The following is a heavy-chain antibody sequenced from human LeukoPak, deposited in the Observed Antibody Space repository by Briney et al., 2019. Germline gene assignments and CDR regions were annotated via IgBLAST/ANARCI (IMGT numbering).Heavy chain of an antibody. CDR2: IYHSGTT. CDR3: GRLVTSGLFSALNWYFDL. V-gene: IGHV4-30-4*01. D-gene: IGHD3-22*01. Sequence: SQTLSLTCTVSGASISSGDFYWTWVRQPPGKGLEWLGYIYHSGTTSYSPSINSRPSLSVDTSKNEFSMRLNSVTAAGSAVYYCGRLVTSGLFSALNWYFDLWGRGTLVTVSP. J-gene: IGHJ2*01. CDR1: GASISSGDFY.